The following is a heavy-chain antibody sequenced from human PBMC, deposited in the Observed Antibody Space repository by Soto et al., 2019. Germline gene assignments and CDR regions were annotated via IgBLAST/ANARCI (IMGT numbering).Heavy chain of an antibody. Sequence: QVQLVQSGAEVKKPGASVKVSCKASGYTFTSYYMHWVRQAPGQGLEWMGIINPSGGSTSYAQKFQGRVTMTRDTSTSTVYMELSSLRSEDTAVYYCARDRVEVPYCGGDQGEGVSLAVCYYGMDVWGQGTTVTVSS. J-gene: IGHJ6*02. V-gene: IGHV1-46*01. CDR2: INPSGGST. CDR1: GYTFTSYY. D-gene: IGHD2-21*02. CDR3: ARDRVEVPYCGGDQGEGVSLAVCYYGMDV.